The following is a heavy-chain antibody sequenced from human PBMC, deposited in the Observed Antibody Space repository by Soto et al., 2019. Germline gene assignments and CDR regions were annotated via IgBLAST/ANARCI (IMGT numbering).Heavy chain of an antibody. CDR1: GGSISSGGYY. D-gene: IGHD5-18*01. J-gene: IGHJ5*02. Sequence: KTSETLSLTCTVSGGSISSGGYYWSWIRQHPGKGLEWIGYIYYSGSTYYNPSLKSRVTISVDTSKNQFSLKLSSVTAADTAVYYCARARDSGGYSYGYTFDPWGKGTLVTVSS. CDR2: IYYSGST. V-gene: IGHV4-31*02. CDR3: ARARDSGGYSYGYTFDP.